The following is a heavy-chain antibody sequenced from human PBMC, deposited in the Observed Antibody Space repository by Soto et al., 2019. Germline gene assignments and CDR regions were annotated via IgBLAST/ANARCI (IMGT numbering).Heavy chain of an antibody. D-gene: IGHD2-15*01. CDR2: IWNDGSNE. Sequence: GGSLRLSCEASGFTFSSFGIHWVRQAPGKGLEGLAIIWNDGSNEYYADSVKGRFTISRDNSKNTVYLQVSNLRAEDTAVYFCARDQTDSGGYSDSWGQGTLVTVSP. CDR1: GFTFSSFG. CDR3: ARDQTDSGGYSDS. J-gene: IGHJ4*02. V-gene: IGHV3-33*01.